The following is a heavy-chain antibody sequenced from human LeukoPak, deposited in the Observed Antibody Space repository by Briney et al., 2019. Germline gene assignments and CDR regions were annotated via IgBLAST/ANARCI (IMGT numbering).Heavy chain of an antibody. D-gene: IGHD2-21*02. CDR1: GGTFSSYA. Sequence: SVKVSCKASGGTFSSYAISWVRQAPGQGLEWMGGIIPIFGTANYAQKFQGRVTITADESTSTAYMELSSLRSKDTAVYYCAREGVVTAKPYYFDYWGQGTLVTVSS. V-gene: IGHV1-69*13. CDR2: IIPIFGTA. CDR3: AREGVVTAKPYYFDY. J-gene: IGHJ4*02.